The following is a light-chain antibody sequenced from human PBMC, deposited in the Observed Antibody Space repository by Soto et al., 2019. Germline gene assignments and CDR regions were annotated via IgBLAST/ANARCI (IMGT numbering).Light chain of an antibody. J-gene: IGLJ1*01. V-gene: IGLV2-14*01. CDR2: EVS. CDR1: SSDVGGYNY. Sequence: QSALTQPASVSGSPGQSITISCTGTSSDVGGYNYVSWYQQHPGKAPKLMIYEVSNRPSGVSNRFSGSKPGNTASLTISGLQAEDEADYYCSSYTSSSTLDFGTGTKVTVL. CDR3: SSYTSSSTLD.